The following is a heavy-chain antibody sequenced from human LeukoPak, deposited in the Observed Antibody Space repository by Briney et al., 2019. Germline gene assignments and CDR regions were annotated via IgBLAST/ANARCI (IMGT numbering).Heavy chain of an antibody. CDR2: INPNSGGT. D-gene: IGHD3-3*01. V-gene: IGHV1-2*02. Sequence: ASVKVSCKASGYTFTGYYMHWVRQAPGQGLEWMGWINPNSGGTNYAQKLQGRVTMTRDTSISTAYMELSSLRSDDTAVYYCARGILEWADAFHIWGQGTMVTVSS. CDR3: ARGILEWADAFHI. CDR1: GYTFTGYY. J-gene: IGHJ3*02.